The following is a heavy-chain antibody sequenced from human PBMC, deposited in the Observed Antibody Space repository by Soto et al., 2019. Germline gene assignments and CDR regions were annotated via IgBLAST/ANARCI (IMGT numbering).Heavy chain of an antibody. D-gene: IGHD3-10*01. CDR2: SKYSGTT. Sequence: SETLSLTCTVAGGAISSSRCHWGWVRQPPGKGLEWIASSKYSGTTFYNPSLKSRVTLSVDTSKNQFALKLSSVTAADTAVYYCAGQPTAGSYYDLGSYYYYYAMDVWGQGTTVTVSS. V-gene: IGHV4-39*01. CDR1: GGAISSSRCH. J-gene: IGHJ6*02. CDR3: AGQPTAGSYYDLGSYYYYYAMDV.